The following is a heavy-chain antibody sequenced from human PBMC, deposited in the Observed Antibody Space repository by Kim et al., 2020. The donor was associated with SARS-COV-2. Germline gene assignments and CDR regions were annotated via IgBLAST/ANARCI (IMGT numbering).Heavy chain of an antibody. CDR2: ISDDGSTT. V-gene: IGHV3-30*18. CDR3: TKEGRAFRTSWSACFDP. Sequence: GGSLRLSCAASGFTFSDYGMHWVRQAPGKGLEWVAVISDDGSTTYYADSVKGRFIISRDSSKNTVYLQMNSLRPEDTAVYFCTKEGRAFRTSWSACFDPWRRGTLVTVSS. J-gene: IGHJ5*02. CDR1: GFTFSDYG. D-gene: IGHD2-2*01.